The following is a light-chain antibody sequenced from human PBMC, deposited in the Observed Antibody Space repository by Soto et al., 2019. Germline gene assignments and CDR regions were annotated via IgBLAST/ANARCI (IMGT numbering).Light chain of an antibody. CDR3: AAWDGSLNVYV. V-gene: IGLV1-44*01. J-gene: IGLJ1*01. Sequence: QPVLTQPPSASGTPGQRVTISCYGSSSSIGSNSVNWYQQLPRTAPKVLIYTNNQRPSGVPDRFSGSKSGTSASLAISGLQSEDEADYYCAAWDGSLNVYVFGTGTKVTVL. CDR2: TNN. CDR1: SSSIGSNS.